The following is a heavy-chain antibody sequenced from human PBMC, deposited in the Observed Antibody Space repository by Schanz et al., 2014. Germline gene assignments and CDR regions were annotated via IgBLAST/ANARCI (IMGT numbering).Heavy chain of an antibody. CDR3: ARDGAGRAPDAFDI. CDR1: GFTFSNYW. V-gene: IGHV3-7*01. D-gene: IGHD1-26*01. Sequence: EVQLVESGGGLVQPGESLRVSCAASGFTFSNYWMSWVRQAPGKGLEWVANIRQEGSEKYYVDSVKGRFTVSRDDAKNSLYLQMNSLRVEDTAVYYCARDGAGRAPDAFDIWGQGTMVTVSS. J-gene: IGHJ3*02. CDR2: IRQEGSEK.